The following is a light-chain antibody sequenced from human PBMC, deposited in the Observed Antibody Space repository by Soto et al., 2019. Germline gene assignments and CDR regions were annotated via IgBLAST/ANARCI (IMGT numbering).Light chain of an antibody. CDR2: GNS. Sequence: QSVLTQPPSVSGAPGQRVTISCTGSSSNIGAGYDVHWYQQPPGTAPKLLIYGNSNRPSGVPDRFSGSKSGTSASLAITGLQAEDEADYYCQSYDSSLSALYVFGTGTKSPS. CDR3: QSYDSSLSALYV. CDR1: SSNIGAGYD. J-gene: IGLJ1*01. V-gene: IGLV1-40*01.